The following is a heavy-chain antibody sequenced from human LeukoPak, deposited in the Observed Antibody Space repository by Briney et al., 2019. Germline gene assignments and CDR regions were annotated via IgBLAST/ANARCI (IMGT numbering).Heavy chain of an antibody. CDR1: GGSISSSSYY. V-gene: IGHV4-39*01. J-gene: IGHJ4*02. CDR3: ARGLRYSGYVFDY. CDR2: IYYSGST. Sequence: SETLSLTCTVSGGSISSSSYYWGWIRQPPGKGLEWIGSIYYSGSTYYNPSLKSRVTISVDTSKNQFSLKLSSVTAADSAVYYCARGLRYSGYVFDYWGQGTLVTVSS. D-gene: IGHD5-12*01.